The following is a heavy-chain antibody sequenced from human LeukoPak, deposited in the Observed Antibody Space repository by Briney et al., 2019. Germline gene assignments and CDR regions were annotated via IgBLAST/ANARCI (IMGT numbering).Heavy chain of an antibody. CDR2: MNPNSGNT. J-gene: IGHJ6*03. Sequence: GASVKVSCKASGYTFTSYDINWVRQATGQGLEWMGWMNPNSGNTGYAQKLQGRVTMTTDTSTSTAYMELRSLRSDDTAVYYCARDSNWVGYMDVWGKGTTVTISS. V-gene: IGHV1-8*01. CDR3: ARDSNWVGYMDV. CDR1: GYTFTSYD. D-gene: IGHD1-1*01.